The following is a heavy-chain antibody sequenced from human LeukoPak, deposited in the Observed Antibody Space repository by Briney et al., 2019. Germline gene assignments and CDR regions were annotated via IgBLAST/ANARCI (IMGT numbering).Heavy chain of an antibody. Sequence: ASVKVSCKASGFTFTGYYIHWVRQAPGQGLEWMGWVNPNSGGTNYAQMFQGRVTMTRDTSINTAYMELSGLRSDDTAVYYCARDSYGGNWSLGYWGRGTLVTVSS. CDR1: GFTFTGYY. D-gene: IGHD4-23*01. J-gene: IGHJ4*02. CDR3: ARDSYGGNWSLGY. V-gene: IGHV1-2*02. CDR2: VNPNSGGT.